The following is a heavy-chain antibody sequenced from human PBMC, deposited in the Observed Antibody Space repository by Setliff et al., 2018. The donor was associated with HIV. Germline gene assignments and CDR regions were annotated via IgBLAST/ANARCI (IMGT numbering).Heavy chain of an antibody. D-gene: IGHD3-22*01. CDR1: GYSFTDYY. Sequence: ASVKVSCKASGYSFTDYYIHWVRQAPGQGLEWMGWINPESDGTNYAQKFQGWITMTRDTSISTAYMELSRLRSDDTAVYYCARGMDYYDTSGYYQYYFDYWGQGTMVTAPQ. V-gene: IGHV1-2*04. CDR2: INPESDGT. CDR3: ARGMDYYDTSGYYQYYFDY. J-gene: IGHJ4*02.